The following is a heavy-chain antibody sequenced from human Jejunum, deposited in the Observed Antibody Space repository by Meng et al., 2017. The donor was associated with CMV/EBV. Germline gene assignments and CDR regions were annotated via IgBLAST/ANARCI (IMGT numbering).Heavy chain of an antibody. V-gene: IGHV3-23*03. J-gene: IGHJ4*02. CDR1: GFTFGSYA. D-gene: IGHD2/OR15-2a*01. CDR2: SYSPDNP. Sequence: GFTFGSYAMSWVRQAPGKGLEWVSLSYSPDNPYYADSVKGRFTISRDNSKNTLYLQMNSLRAEDTAVYYCAQYCSSTSCSLRAFDYWGQGTLVTVSS. CDR3: AQYCSSTSCSLRAFDY.